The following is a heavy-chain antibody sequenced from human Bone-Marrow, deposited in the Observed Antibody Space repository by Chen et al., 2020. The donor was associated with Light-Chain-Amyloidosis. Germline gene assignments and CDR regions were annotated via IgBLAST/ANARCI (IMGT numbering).Heavy chain of an antibody. CDR2: VMGCFRTT. CDR3: ARGSAATCSGARCYYFDY. V-gene: IGHV3-23*01. D-gene: IGHD2-15*01. J-gene: IGHJ4*02. CDR1: GFPFTNSA. Sequence: EVQLLESGGDLVQPGGSLRLSCAASGFPFTNSAMSWVRQAPGKGLGFVSTVMGCFRTTYYADSVKGRFTVSRDNSNNTLYLQMSSLRAEDTAIYYCARGSAATCSGARCYYFDYWGQGTLVTVSS.